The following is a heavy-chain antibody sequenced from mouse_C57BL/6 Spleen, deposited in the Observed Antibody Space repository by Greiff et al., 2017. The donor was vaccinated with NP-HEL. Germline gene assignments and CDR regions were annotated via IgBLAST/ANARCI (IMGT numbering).Heavy chain of an antibody. CDR1: GFTFTDYY. V-gene: IGHV7-3*01. CDR3: ARYYSNLYFDY. D-gene: IGHD2-5*01. Sequence: EVQRVESGGGLVQPGGSLSLSCAASGFTFTDYYMSWVRQPPGKALEWLGFIRNKANGYTTEYSASVKGRFTISRDNSQSILYLQMNALRAEDSATYYCARYYSNLYFDYWGQGTTLTVSS. CDR2: IRNKANGYTT. J-gene: IGHJ2*01.